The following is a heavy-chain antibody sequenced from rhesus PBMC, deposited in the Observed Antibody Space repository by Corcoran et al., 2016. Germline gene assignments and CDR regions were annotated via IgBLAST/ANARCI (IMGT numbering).Heavy chain of an antibody. CDR1: GDSFTNYW. V-gene: IGHV4-80*01. Sequence: QVQLQESGPGLVKASETLSLTCAVSGDSFTNYWLNWLRQPPGKGLGWIGESNGNNGGTNYNPALRRRVTISTDASKNQFARKLSSVTAADTAVYYCARRWFFFWGQGVRVTVSS. J-gene: IGHJ4*01. D-gene: IGHD2-27*01. CDR2: SNGNNGGT. CDR3: ARRWFFF.